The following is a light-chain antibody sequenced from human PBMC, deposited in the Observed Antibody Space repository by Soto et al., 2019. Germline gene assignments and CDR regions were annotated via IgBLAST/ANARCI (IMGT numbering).Light chain of an antibody. CDR2: DAS. CDR1: QSVSSY. J-gene: IGKJ3*01. CDR3: QQSSNWLFT. Sequence: EIVLTQSPATLSLSPGEGATLSCRASQSVSSYLAWYQQKPGQAPRLLIYDASNRATGIPARFSGSGSGTDFTLTISSLEPEDFAVYYCQQSSNWLFTFGPGTKVDIK. V-gene: IGKV3-11*01.